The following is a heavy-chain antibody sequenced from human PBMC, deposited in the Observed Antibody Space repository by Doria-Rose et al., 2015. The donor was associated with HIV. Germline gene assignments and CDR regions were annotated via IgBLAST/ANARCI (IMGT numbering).Heavy chain of an antibody. CDR1: GVSLSSPGMG. J-gene: IGHJ4*02. CDR2: IFSDDER. D-gene: IGHD6-13*01. V-gene: IGHV2-26*01. Sequence: SGPVLVKPTETLTLTCTVSGVSLSSPGMGVSWIRQPPGKALEWLANIFSDDERSYKTSLKSRLIISRGTSKSQVVLTMTDMDPVDTATYYCARIKSSRWYHKYYFDFWGQGTLV. CDR3: ARIKSSRWYHKYYFDF.